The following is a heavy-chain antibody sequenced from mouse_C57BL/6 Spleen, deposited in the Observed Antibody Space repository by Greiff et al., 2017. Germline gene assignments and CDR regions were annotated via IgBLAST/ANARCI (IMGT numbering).Heavy chain of an antibody. D-gene: IGHD4-1*01. CDR3: ALGEGAWFAY. J-gene: IGHJ3*01. V-gene: IGHV1-15*01. CDR1: GYTFTDYE. Sequence: VQLQQSGAELVRPGASVTLSCKASGYTFTDYEMHWVKQTPVHGLEWIGAIDPETGGTAYNQKFKGKAILTVDKSASTAYMQLSSLTSEDSAVYYGALGEGAWFAYWGQGTLVTVSA. CDR2: IDPETGGT.